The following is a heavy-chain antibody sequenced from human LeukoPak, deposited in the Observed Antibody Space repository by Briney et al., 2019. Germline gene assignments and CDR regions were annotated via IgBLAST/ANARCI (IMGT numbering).Heavy chain of an antibody. J-gene: IGHJ6*03. CDR1: GFTFSSYA. CDR3: AKGGGMTYYYYMDV. D-gene: IGHD6-25*01. V-gene: IGHV3-23*01. Sequence: PGGSLRLSCAASGFTFSSYAMSWVRQAPGKGLEWASAISGSGGSTYYADSVKGRFTISRDNSKNTLYLQMNSLRAEDTAVYYCAKGGGMTYYYYMDVWGKGTTVTVSS. CDR2: ISGSGGST.